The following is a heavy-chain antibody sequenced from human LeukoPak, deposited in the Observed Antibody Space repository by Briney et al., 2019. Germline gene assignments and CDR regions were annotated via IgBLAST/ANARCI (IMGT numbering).Heavy chain of an antibody. CDR2: VSTNGDVT. D-gene: IGHD7-27*01. Sequence: PGGSLRLSCVASGLTFNSHSMSWVRQAPGMGLEWVSVVSTNGDVTFYADSVKGRFTISRDNSKNTLFLQMNSLRAEDTAVYYCAKDGGLWVSAHWGDSWGRGTLVTVSS. CDR1: GLTFNSHS. V-gene: IGHV3-23*01. J-gene: IGHJ4*02. CDR3: AKDGGLWVSAHWGDS.